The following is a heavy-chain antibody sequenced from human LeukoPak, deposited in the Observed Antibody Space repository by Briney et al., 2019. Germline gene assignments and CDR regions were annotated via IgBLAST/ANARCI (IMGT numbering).Heavy chain of an antibody. CDR3: ARDWSSTIAAAGTGPYY. CDR1: GFSFSRDA. V-gene: IGHV3-11*01. Sequence: GGSLRLSCAASGFSFSRDAMTWIRQAPGKGLEWVSYISSSGSTIYYADSVKGRFTISRDNAKNSLYLQMNSLRAEDTAVYYCARDWSSTIAAAGTGPYYWGQGTLVTVSS. CDR2: ISSSGSTI. D-gene: IGHD6-13*01. J-gene: IGHJ4*02.